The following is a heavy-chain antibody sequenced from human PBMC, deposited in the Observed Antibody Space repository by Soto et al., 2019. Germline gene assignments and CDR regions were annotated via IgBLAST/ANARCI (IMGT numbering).Heavy chain of an antibody. J-gene: IGHJ4*02. CDR2: IFPLTDIP. CDR3: ARGPLVVLNYFES. V-gene: IGHV1-69*02. CDR1: GGTFRNYP. Sequence: QVQLVQSGTEVKKPGSSVKVSCKASGGTFRNYPINWVRQAPGQGLEWMGSIFPLTDIPDYAQNFQARLTISADKSTSTAHMELSSLTSEDTAMYFCARGPLVVLNYFESWGQGTLVTVSS.